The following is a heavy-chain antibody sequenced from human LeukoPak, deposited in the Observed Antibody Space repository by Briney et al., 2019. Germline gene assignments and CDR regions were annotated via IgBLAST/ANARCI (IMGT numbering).Heavy chain of an antibody. CDR2: IYHSGST. Sequence: SETLSLTCTVSGGSISSYYWSWIRQPPGKGLEWIGYIYHSGSTNYNPSLKSRVTISVDTSKNQFSLKLSSVTAADTAVYYCARAVEGVVVVAADAFDIWGQGTMVTVSS. V-gene: IGHV4-59*01. CDR1: GGSISSYY. CDR3: ARAVEGVVVVAADAFDI. J-gene: IGHJ3*02. D-gene: IGHD2-15*01.